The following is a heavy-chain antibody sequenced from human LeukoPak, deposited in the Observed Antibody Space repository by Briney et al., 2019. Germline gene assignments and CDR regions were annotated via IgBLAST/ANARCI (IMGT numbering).Heavy chain of an antibody. J-gene: IGHJ3*02. CDR1: GYSFTSYW. D-gene: IGHD2-2*01. Sequence: GESLQISCKGSGYSFTSYWIGWVRQMPGKGLEWMGIIYPGDSDTRYSPSFQGQVTISADKSISTAYLQWSSLKASDTAMYYCARQGGYCSSTSCSAFDIWGQGTMVTVSS. V-gene: IGHV5-51*01. CDR2: IYPGDSDT. CDR3: ARQGGYCSSTSCSAFDI.